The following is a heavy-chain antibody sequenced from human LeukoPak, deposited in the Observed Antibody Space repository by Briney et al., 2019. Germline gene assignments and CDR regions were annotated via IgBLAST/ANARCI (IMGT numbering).Heavy chain of an antibody. CDR1: GFTVSSNY. J-gene: IGHJ4*02. CDR3: ARGPSLDYGSGSYYSPFYFDY. D-gene: IGHD3-10*01. Sequence: PGGSLRLSCAASGFTVSSNYMSWVRQAPGKGLEWVSVIYSDGSTYDADSVKGRFTISRDNSKNTLYLQVNSLRAEDTAVYYCARGPSLDYGSGSYYSPFYFDYWGQGTLVTVSP. V-gene: IGHV3-66*01. CDR2: IYSDGST.